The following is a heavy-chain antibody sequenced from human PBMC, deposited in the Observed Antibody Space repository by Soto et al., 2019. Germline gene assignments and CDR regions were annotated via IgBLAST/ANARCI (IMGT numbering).Heavy chain of an antibody. D-gene: IGHD3-10*01. CDR2: ISGSGGST. Sequence: PGGSLRLSCAASGFTFSSYAMSWVRQAPGKGLEWVSAISGSGGSTYYADSVKGRFTISRDNSKNTLYLQMNSLRAEDTAVYYCAKGLYGSGSYYKDYYYGMDVRGQGTTVTVSS. CDR3: AKGLYGSGSYYKDYYYGMDV. V-gene: IGHV3-23*01. CDR1: GFTFSSYA. J-gene: IGHJ6*02.